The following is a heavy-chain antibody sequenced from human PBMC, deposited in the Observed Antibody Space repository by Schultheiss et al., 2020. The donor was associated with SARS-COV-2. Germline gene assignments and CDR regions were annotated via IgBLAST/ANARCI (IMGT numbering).Heavy chain of an antibody. CDR2: ISAYNGNT. V-gene: IGHV1-18*01. D-gene: IGHD1-26*01. Sequence: GESLKISCKASGYTFTSYGISWVRQAPGQGLEWMGWISAYNGNTNYAQKLQGRVTMTTDTSTSTAYMELRSLRSDDTAVYYCAREWEPRPDYYGMDVWGQGTTVTVSS. CDR1: GYTFTSYG. J-gene: IGHJ6*02. CDR3: AREWEPRPDYYGMDV.